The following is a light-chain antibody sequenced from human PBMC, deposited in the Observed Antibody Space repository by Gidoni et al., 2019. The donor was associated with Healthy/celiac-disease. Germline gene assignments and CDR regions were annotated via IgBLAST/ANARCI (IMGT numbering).Light chain of an antibody. CDR1: ALPKQY. V-gene: IGLV3-25*02. CDR2: KDS. Sequence: SYELTQPPSVSVSPGQTARITCSGDALPKQYAYWYQQKPGQAPVLVVYKDSERPSGIPERFSGSSSGTTVTLTISVVKAEERADDYCQSADSSGTYVVFGGGTKLTVL. CDR3: QSADSSGTYVV. J-gene: IGLJ2*01.